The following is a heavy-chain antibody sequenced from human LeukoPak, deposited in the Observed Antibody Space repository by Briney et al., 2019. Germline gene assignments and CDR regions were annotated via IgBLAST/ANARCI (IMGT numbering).Heavy chain of an antibody. CDR1: GFTFTNAW. J-gene: IGHJ4*02. Sequence: GGSLRLSCVASGFTFTNAWMSWFRQAPGKGLEWVAVISYDGSKKYYVDSVKGRFTISRDNSKNTLCLQMTSLRAEDTAVYYCAILGITMVRGEGLDFWGQGTLVTVSS. V-gene: IGHV3-30*03. CDR3: AILGITMVRGEGLDF. D-gene: IGHD3-10*01. CDR2: ISYDGSKK.